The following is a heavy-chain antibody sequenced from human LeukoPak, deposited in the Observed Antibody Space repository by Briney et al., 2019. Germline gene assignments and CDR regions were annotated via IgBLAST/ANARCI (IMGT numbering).Heavy chain of an antibody. CDR3: ARDQGGSGMDV. CDR1: GYTFTGYY. CDR2: VNPSGGST. D-gene: IGHD3-10*01. Sequence: GASVKVSCKASGYTFTGYYMHWVRQAPGQGLEWMGIVNPSGGSTSYAQKFQGRVTMTRDTSTSTVYMELSSLRSEDTAVYYCARDQGGSGMDVWGKGTTVTISS. V-gene: IGHV1-46*01. J-gene: IGHJ6*04.